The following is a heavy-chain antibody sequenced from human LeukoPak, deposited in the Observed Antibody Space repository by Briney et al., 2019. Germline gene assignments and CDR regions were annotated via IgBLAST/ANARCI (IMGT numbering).Heavy chain of an antibody. Sequence: SETLSLTCTVSGYSISSGYYWGWIRQPPGKGLEWIGSIYHSGSTYYNPSLKSRVTISVDTSKNQFSLKLSSVTAADTAVYYCARERIPYSGSYLCAFDIWGQGTMDTVSS. V-gene: IGHV4-38-2*02. D-gene: IGHD1-26*01. CDR3: ARERIPYSGSYLCAFDI. CDR2: IYHSGST. J-gene: IGHJ3*02. CDR1: GYSISSGYY.